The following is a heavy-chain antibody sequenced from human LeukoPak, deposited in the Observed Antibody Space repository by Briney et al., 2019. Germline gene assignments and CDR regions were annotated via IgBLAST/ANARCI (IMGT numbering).Heavy chain of an antibody. CDR3: VKDRTGTYTLDY. D-gene: IGHD3-10*01. CDR2: ISDDGSRQ. V-gene: IGHV3-30-3*01. CDR1: GFTFSNCA. J-gene: IGHJ4*02. Sequence: PGRSLRLSCAATGFTFSNCAIHWGRQAPGKGLEWVAFISDDGSRQHYADSVKGRFTISRDNSKNTLNLQMNSLRAEDPAVYYFVKDRTGTYTLDYWGQGTLVTVSS.